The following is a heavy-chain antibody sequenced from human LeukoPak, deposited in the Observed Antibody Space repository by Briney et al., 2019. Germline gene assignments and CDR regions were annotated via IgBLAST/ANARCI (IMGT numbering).Heavy chain of an antibody. CDR2: IWYDGSNK. J-gene: IGHJ3*02. V-gene: IGHV3-33*01. Sequence: GGSLRLSCAASGFTFSSYGMHWVRQAPGKGLEWVAVIWYDGSNKYYADSVKGRFTISRDNSKNTLYLQMNSLRAEDTAVYYCASLSVDSSGYYADEGHDAFDIWGQGTMVTVSS. CDR1: GFTFSSYG. CDR3: ASLSVDSSGYYADEGHDAFDI. D-gene: IGHD3-22*01.